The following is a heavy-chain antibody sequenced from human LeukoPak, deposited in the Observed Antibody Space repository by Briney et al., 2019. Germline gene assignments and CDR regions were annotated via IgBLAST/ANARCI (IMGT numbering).Heavy chain of an antibody. J-gene: IGHJ6*02. CDR3: AQSGGMDV. CDR1: GFSFSTYG. Sequence: GGSLRLSCAASGFSFSTYGMHWVRQVPGKGLVWVSHISGDGSSTSYADSVKGRFTISRDNSKNTLYLQMNSLRAEDAAVYYCAQSGGMDVWGQGTTVTVSS. CDR2: ISGDGSST. V-gene: IGHV3-74*01.